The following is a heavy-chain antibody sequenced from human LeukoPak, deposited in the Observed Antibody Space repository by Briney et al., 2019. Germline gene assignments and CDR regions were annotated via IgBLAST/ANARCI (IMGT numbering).Heavy chain of an antibody. CDR1: GFTFSNAW. J-gene: IGHJ4*02. CDR2: IKSKTDGGTT. D-gene: IGHD2-15*01. Sequence: KPGGSLRLSCAASGFTFSNAWMSWVRQAPGKGLEWVGRIKSKTDGGTTDYAAPVKGRFTISRDDSKNTLHLQMNSLKTEDTAVYYCLGYCSGGSCSNFDYWGQGTLVTVSS. CDR3: LGYCSGGSCSNFDY. V-gene: IGHV3-15*01.